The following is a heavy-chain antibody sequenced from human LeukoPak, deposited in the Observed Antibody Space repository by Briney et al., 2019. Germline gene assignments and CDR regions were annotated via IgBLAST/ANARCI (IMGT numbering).Heavy chain of an antibody. CDR1: GYTFTSYG. CDR2: IIPIFGTA. Sequence: SVKVSCKASGYTFTSYGISWVRQAPGQGLEWMGGIIPIFGTANYAQKFQGRVTITTDESTSTAYMELSSLRSEDTAVYYCAGEVGAALYWGQGTLVTVSS. J-gene: IGHJ4*02. V-gene: IGHV1-69*05. CDR3: AGEVGAALY. D-gene: IGHD1-26*01.